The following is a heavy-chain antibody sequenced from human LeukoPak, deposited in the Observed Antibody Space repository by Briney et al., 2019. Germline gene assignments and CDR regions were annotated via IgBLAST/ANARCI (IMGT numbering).Heavy chain of an antibody. CDR3: ARDLGIAFDY. V-gene: IGHV1-2*02. J-gene: IGHJ4*02. CDR2: INPNSGGT. Sequence: EWMGWINPNSGGTNYAQKFQGRVTMTRDTSISTAYMELSRLRSDDTAVYYCARDLGIAFDYWGQGTLVTVSS. D-gene: IGHD2-21*01.